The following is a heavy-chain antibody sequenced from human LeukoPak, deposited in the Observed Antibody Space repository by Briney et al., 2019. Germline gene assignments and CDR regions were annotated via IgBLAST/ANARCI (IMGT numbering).Heavy chain of an antibody. J-gene: IGHJ4*02. CDR1: GFTFSSYA. D-gene: IGHD3-9*01. Sequence: PGGSLRLSCAASGFTFSSYAMHWVRQAPGKGLEWVAVISYDGSNKYYADSVKGRFTISRDNSKNTLYLQMNSLRAEDAAVYYCATSPLRYGVDYWGQGTLVTVSS. CDR3: ATSPLRYGVDY. CDR2: ISYDGSNK. V-gene: IGHV3-30*04.